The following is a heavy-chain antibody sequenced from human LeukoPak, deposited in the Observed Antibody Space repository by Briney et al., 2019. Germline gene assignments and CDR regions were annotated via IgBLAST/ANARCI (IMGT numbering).Heavy chain of an antibody. Sequence: ASVKVSCKASGYTFTSYAMHWVRQAPGQRLEWMGWINAGNGNTKYSQKFQGRVTITRDTSASTAYMELSSLRSEDTAVYYCARWEIGELLFGAGGNGVFDYWGQGTLVTVSS. CDR3: ARWEIGELLFGAGGNGVFDY. CDR2: INAGNGNT. V-gene: IGHV1-3*01. CDR1: GYTFTSYA. J-gene: IGHJ4*02. D-gene: IGHD3-10*01.